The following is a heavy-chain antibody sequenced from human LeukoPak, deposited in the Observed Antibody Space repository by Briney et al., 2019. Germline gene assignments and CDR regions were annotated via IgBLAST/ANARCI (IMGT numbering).Heavy chain of an antibody. D-gene: IGHD3-22*01. J-gene: IGHJ3*02. V-gene: IGHV1-69*04. CDR3: ARATSGYYFDDAFDI. CDR1: GGTFSSCA. Sequence: SVKVSCTASGGTFSSCAISWVRQAPGQGLEWMGRIIPILGIANYAQKFQGRVTITADKSTSTAYMELSSLRSEDTAVYYCARATSGYYFDDAFDIWGQGTMVTVSS. CDR2: IIPILGIA.